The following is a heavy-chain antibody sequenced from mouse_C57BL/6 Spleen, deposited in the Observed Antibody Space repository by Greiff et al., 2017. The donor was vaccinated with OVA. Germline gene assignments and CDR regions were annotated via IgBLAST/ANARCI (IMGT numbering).Heavy chain of an antibody. Sequence: QVQLQQPGAELVKPGASVKLSCKASGYTFPSYWMHWVKQRPGQGLEWIGMIHPNSGSTNYNEKFKSKATLTVDKSSSTAYMQLSSLTSEDSAVYYCAREDYGSSYLFAYWGQGTLVTVSA. CDR3: AREDYGSSYLFAY. CDR1: GYTFPSYW. CDR2: IHPNSGST. J-gene: IGHJ3*01. D-gene: IGHD1-1*01. V-gene: IGHV1-64*01.